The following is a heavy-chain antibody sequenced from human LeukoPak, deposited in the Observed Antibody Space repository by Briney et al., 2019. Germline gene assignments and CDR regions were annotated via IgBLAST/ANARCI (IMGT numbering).Heavy chain of an antibody. CDR3: ARHNIARSSWFDP. V-gene: IGHV4-59*08. CDR2: IYSSVST. CDR1: GDSISSYY. J-gene: IGHJ5*02. Sequence: SETLSLTCTVSGDSISSYYWSWIRQPPGKGLEWIGFIYSSVSTNYNPSLKSRVTISVDPSRKQFSLKLTSVTAADTAIYYCARHNIARSSWFDPWGQGTLVTVSS. D-gene: IGHD2/OR15-2a*01.